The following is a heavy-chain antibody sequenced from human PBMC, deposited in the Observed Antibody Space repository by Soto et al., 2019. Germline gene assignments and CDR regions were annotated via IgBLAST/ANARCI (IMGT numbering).Heavy chain of an antibody. J-gene: IGHJ4*02. CDR1: GFTFSSYS. D-gene: IGHD3-22*01. Sequence: PGGSLRLSCAASGFTFSSYSMNWVRQAPGKGLEWVSYISSSSSTIYYADSVKGRFTISRDNAKNSLYLQMNSLRDEDTAVYYCARDLHYYDSSGYYPNYYFDYWGQGTLVTVSS. V-gene: IGHV3-48*02. CDR2: ISSSSSTI. CDR3: ARDLHYYDSSGYYPNYYFDY.